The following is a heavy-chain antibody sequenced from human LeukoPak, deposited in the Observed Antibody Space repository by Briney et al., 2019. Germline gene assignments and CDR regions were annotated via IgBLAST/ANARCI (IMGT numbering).Heavy chain of an antibody. CDR2: IYSGGST. CDR3: ASAPRRYSYGRDY. Sequence: PGGSLRLSCAASGFTFSSYAMSWVRQAPGKGLEWVSVIYSGGSTYYADSVKGRFTISRDNSKNTLYLQMNSLRAEDTAVYYCASAPRRYSYGRDYWGQGTLVTVSS. J-gene: IGHJ4*02. CDR1: GFTFSSYA. V-gene: IGHV3-53*01. D-gene: IGHD5-18*01.